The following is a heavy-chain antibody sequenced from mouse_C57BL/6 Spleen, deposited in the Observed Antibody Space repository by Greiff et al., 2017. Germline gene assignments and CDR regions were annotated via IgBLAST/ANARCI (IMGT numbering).Heavy chain of an antibody. CDR1: GYTFTSYG. CDR3: ASRGDWCMDY. CDR2: IYPRSGNT. V-gene: IGHV1-81*01. D-gene: IGHD1-1*02. J-gene: IGHJ4*01. Sequence: VQLVESGAELARPGASVKLSCKASGYTFTSYGISWVKQRTGQGLEWIREIYPRSGNTYYNEKFKGKAPLTAEKYYRPAYMELRSLTSEDSAVYFCASRGDWCMDYWGQGTSVTVSS.